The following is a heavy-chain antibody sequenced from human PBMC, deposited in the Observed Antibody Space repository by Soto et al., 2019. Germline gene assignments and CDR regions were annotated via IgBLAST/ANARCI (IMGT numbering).Heavy chain of an antibody. CDR2: VSPTGDSV. V-gene: IGHV3-9*01. CDR1: GFRFEQYV. Sequence: VQVVASGGGLVQPGRSLRLSCVVSGFRFEQYVMHWVRQAPGKGLECVSTVSPTGDSVAYADSVVGRFTVSRDNAKNSLYLQMNSLKGDDTAFYYCLNDAPNGSIEDWGQGTLVTVSS. J-gene: IGHJ4*02. D-gene: IGHD3-10*01. CDR3: LNDAPNGSIED.